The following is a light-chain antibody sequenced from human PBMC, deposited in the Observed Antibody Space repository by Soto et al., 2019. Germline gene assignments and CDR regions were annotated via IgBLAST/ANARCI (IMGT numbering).Light chain of an antibody. CDR2: EVS. Sequence: QSALTQPASVSGSPGQSISISCTGTSRDVGGYNYVSWFQQHPGKAPKLMIYEVSNRPSGVSNRFSGSKSGNTASLTISGLQAEDEADYYCTSYTTSSIVVFGGGIKLTVL. CDR3: TSYTTSSIVV. CDR1: SRDVGGYNY. J-gene: IGLJ2*01. V-gene: IGLV2-14*01.